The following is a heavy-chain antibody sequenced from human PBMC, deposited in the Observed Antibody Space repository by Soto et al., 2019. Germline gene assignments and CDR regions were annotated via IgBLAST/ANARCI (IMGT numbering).Heavy chain of an antibody. D-gene: IGHD1-26*01. J-gene: IGHJ4*02. V-gene: IGHV1-2*02. CDR3: GRGRSGQIVVFY. CDR1: GYTFTGHY. CDR2: IGPETGAT. Sequence: ASVKVSCKASGYTFTGHYIHWVRQTPQQGPEWMGEIGPETGATRYAQKFQGRVTMTRDMSITTVYMELNNLSPDDTAVYYCGRGRSGQIVVFYWGQGTPVTVSS.